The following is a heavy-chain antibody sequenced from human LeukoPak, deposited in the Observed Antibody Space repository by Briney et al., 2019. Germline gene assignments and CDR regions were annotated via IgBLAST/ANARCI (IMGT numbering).Heavy chain of an antibody. CDR2: IYSGGST. V-gene: IGHV3-53*01. CDR1: GFTVSSNY. CDR3: ARYGDYALRNYYYYGMDV. Sequence: GGSLRLSCAASGFTVSSNYMSWVRQAPGKGLEWVSVIYSGGSTYYADSVRGRFTISRDNSKNTLYLQMNSLRAEDTAVYYCARYGDYALRNYYYYGMDVWGQGTTVTVSS. D-gene: IGHD4-17*01. J-gene: IGHJ6*02.